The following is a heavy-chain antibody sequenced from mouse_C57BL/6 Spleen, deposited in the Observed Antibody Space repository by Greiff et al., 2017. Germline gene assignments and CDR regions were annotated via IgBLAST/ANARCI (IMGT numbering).Heavy chain of an antibody. Sequence: LQLKQSGADLVKPGASVKMSCKASGYTFTSYWMTWVKQKPGQGLEWIGIIYPGSGSTNYNEKFKGKATLTLDTTTSTAYMQLSRLTSEDSADYYCARYYESDCVFAYWGQGTLVTVSA. CDR1: GYTFTSYW. CDR2: IYPGSGST. J-gene: IGHJ3*01. V-gene: IGHV1-55*01. D-gene: IGHD1-1*01. CDR3: ARYYESDCVFAY.